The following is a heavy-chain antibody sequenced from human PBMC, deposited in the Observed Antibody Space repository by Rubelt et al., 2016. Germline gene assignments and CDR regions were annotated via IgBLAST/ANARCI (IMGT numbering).Heavy chain of an antibody. J-gene: IGHJ4*02. CDR3: ARWWSRLELPRYCDY. Sequence: EVQLVESGGGLVKPGGSLRLSCADSGFIFNTYRMEWVRQAPGKGLEWVAYIGSGSARICYAGAVKGRFTVSSDNAQNSLYLQMNSLRDEDTAVDYCARWWSRLELPRYCDYWGQGTLVTVSS. CDR1: GFIFNTYR. D-gene: IGHD1-26*01. V-gene: IGHV3-48*02. CDR2: IGSGSARI.